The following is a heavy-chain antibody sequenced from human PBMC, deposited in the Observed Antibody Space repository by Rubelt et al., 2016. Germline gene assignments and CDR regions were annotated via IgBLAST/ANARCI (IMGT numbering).Heavy chain of an antibody. CDR2: IHYSGST. V-gene: IGHV4-59*08. CDR1: GGSISSYY. Sequence: QVQLQESGPGLVKASETLSLTCTVSGGSISSYYWSWIRQPPGKGPEWIGYIHYSGSTNYNPSLKSRVTILVDTSKNQFSLKRCSLTAADTAVYYCARRGVSGYVDSWGQGTLVTVSS. D-gene: IGHD3-10*01. J-gene: IGHJ4*02. CDR3: ARRGVSGYVDS.